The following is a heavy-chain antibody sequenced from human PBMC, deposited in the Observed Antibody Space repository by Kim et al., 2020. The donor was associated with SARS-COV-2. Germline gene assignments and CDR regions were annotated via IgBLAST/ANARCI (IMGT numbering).Heavy chain of an antibody. V-gene: IGHV3-30*18. J-gene: IGHJ4*02. D-gene: IGHD4-17*01. CDR3: AKDPTGIRVMTTVVTPYFDS. CDR2: ISYDGSNK. Sequence: GGSLRLSCAASGFTFSSYGMHWVRQAPGKGLEWVAVISYDGSNKYYADSVKGRFTISRDNSKNTLYLQMNSLRAEDTAVYYCAKDPTGIRVMTTVVTPYFDSWGPGTLVTVSS. CDR1: GFTFSSYG.